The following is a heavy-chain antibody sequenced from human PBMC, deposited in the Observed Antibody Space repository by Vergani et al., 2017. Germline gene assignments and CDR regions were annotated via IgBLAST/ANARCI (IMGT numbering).Heavy chain of an antibody. Sequence: QVQLVESGGGVVQPGRSLRISCAASGFTFSSYGMHWVRQAPGTGLEWVAVISYDGSNKYYADSVKGRFTISRDNSKNTLYLQMNSLRAEDTAVYYCARRGDIVVVPAAISLPAPSPVDAFDIWGQGTMVTVSS. J-gene: IGHJ3*02. V-gene: IGHV3-30*03. CDR1: GFTFSSYG. CDR2: ISYDGSNK. D-gene: IGHD2-2*02. CDR3: ARRGDIVVVPAAISLPAPSPVDAFDI.